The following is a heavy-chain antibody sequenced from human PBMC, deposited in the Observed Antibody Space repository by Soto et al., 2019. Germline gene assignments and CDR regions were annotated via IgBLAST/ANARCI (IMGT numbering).Heavy chain of an antibody. CDR1: GGSISSGDYY. CDR3: ARGAYYCDRSGYSHY. CDR2: IYYSGST. Sequence: QAQLQESGPGLVKPSQTLSLTCTVSGGSISSGDYYWRWIRQPPGKGLEWIGYIYYSGSTYYNPSLKSRVTISVGTSRIQFSRNLSSVTAADTAVYYCARGAYYCDRSGYSHYWCQGTLVTVSP. J-gene: IGHJ4*02. D-gene: IGHD3-22*01. V-gene: IGHV4-30-4*01.